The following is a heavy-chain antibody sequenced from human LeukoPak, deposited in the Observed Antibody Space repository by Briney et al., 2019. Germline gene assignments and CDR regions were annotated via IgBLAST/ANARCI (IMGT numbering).Heavy chain of an antibody. D-gene: IGHD4-17*01. V-gene: IGHV4-59*01. CDR3: ARGYGDFRVEGRYFHS. CDR1: DGSITNYD. J-gene: IGHJ4*02. CDR2: VHYSGTA. Sequence: SETLSLTCTVSDGSITNYDWSWVRQPPGKGLEFIGHVHYSGTANYNPSLRSRVTISIDTSKKHFFLKLKSVTAADTAVYFCARGYGDFRVEGRYFHSWGQGTLVTVPS.